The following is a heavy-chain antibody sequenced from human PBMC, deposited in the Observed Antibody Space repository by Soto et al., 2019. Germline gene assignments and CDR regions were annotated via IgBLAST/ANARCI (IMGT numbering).Heavy chain of an antibody. CDR1: GDSVSSNSAT. CDR3: SRFLTTPPLGWSVP. J-gene: IGHJ5*02. V-gene: IGHV6-1*01. CDR2: TYYNSIWYT. D-gene: IGHD2-15*01. Sequence: SQTLSLTCVISGDSVSSNSATWNWIRKSPLGGLEWLGRTYYNSIWYTDFALSLKSRISISPDTSKNQFSLKLSSVTAADTAVYYCSRFLTTPPLGWSVPRGKRPLVTGSS.